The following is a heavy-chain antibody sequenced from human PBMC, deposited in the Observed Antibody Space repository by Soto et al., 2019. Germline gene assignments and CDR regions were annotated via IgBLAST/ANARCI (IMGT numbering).Heavy chain of an antibody. CDR2: ISGYNGNT. J-gene: IGHJ2*01. D-gene: IGHD3-10*01. CDR3: ARERGQCFDL. V-gene: IGHV1-18*01. CDR1: GYTFTSYA. Sequence: QVQVVQSGAEVKKPGASVKVSCKASGYTFTSYAISWVRQAPGQGLEWMGWISGYNGNTNYAQNLQHRVNMTTDTTTTPAYMELRTLTSDDNAVDHGARERGQCFDLWWRGNLVPGSS.